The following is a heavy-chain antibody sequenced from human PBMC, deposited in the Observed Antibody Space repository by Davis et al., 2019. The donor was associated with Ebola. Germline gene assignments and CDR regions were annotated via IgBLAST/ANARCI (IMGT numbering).Heavy chain of an antibody. V-gene: IGHV3-21*01. CDR2: ISSSSSYI. CDR1: GFTFSSYT. CDR3: AREADYYDSSGYSHYFDY. J-gene: IGHJ4*02. D-gene: IGHD3-22*01. Sequence: GESLNTSCAASGFTFSSYTMNWVRQAPGKGLEWVSSISSSSSYIYYADSVKGRFTISRDNAKNSLYLQMNSLRAEDTAVYYCAREADYYDSSGYSHYFDYWGQGTLVTVSS.